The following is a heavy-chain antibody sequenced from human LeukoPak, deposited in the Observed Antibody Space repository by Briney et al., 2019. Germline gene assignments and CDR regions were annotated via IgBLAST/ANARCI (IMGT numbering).Heavy chain of an antibody. CDR2: ISGGGDST. D-gene: IGHD3-22*01. V-gene: IGHV3-23*01. Sequence: GGSLRLSCAASGFTFNTYAMSWVRQAPGKGLEWVSAISGGGDSTYYADSVKGRFTISRDNAKNSLYLQMNSLRAEDTAVYYCARDQYYYDSSGYDYGDYWGQGTLVTVSS. CDR3: ARDQYYYDSSGYDYGDY. CDR1: GFTFNTYA. J-gene: IGHJ4*02.